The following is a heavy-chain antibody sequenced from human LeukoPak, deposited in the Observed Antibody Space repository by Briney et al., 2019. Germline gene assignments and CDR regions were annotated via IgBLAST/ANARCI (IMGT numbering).Heavy chain of an antibody. J-gene: IGHJ6*03. Sequence: ASVKVSCKASGYTFTSYGISWVRQAPGQGLEWMGWISAYNGNTNYAQKLQGRVTMTTDTSTSTAYMELRSLRSDDTAVYYCARGYSSGWYWGGYYYMDVWGKGTTVTVSS. CDR1: GYTFTSYG. V-gene: IGHV1-18*01. CDR2: ISAYNGNT. D-gene: IGHD6-19*01. CDR3: ARGYSSGWYWGGYYYMDV.